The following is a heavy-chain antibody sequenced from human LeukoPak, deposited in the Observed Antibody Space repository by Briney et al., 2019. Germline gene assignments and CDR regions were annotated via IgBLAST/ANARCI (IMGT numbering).Heavy chain of an antibody. CDR3: ARASTTFDD. CDR2: ISDGGST. J-gene: IGHJ4*02. Sequence: SETLSLTCSVSGGSISSYYWSWIRQPPVKGLEWIGHISDGGSTNYNPSLNSRVSISLDTSKNQFSLNLTSMTAADTALYFCARASTTFDDWGQGTLVTVSS. CDR1: GGSISSYY. D-gene: IGHD1-14*01. V-gene: IGHV4-59*01.